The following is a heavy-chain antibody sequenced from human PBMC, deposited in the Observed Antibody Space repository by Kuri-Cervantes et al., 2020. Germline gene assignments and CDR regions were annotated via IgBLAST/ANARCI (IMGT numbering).Heavy chain of an antibody. D-gene: IGHD2-8*02. CDR1: GFTFSSYG. Sequence: GESLKISCAASGFTFSSYGMHWVRQAPGKGLEWVSAISGSGGSTYYADSVKGRFTISRDNSKNTLYLQMNSLRAEDTAVYYCAKRVGFVQVVYFDYWGQGTLVTVSS. CDR2: ISGSGGST. J-gene: IGHJ4*02. CDR3: AKRVGFVQVVYFDY. V-gene: IGHV3-23*01.